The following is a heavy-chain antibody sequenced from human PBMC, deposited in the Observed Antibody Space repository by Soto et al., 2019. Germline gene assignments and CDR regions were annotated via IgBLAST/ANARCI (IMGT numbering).Heavy chain of an antibody. CDR2: IYYSGST. CDR3: ASREMYSSSSPFES. D-gene: IGHD6-6*01. V-gene: IGHV4-59*01. CDR1: GGSISRYY. Sequence: PSETLSLTCTVSGGSISRYYWNWIRQPPGKGLEWIGYIYYSGSTNYKSSLKSRVTISVDTSKNQISLRLNSVTAADTAVYYCASREMYSSSSPFESWGQGTLVTVSS. J-gene: IGHJ4*02.